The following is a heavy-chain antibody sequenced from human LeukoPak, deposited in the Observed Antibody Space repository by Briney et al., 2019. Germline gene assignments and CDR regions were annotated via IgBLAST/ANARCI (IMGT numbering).Heavy chain of an antibody. J-gene: IGHJ2*01. Sequence: PGGSLRLSCAASGFTFSSYGMHWVRQAPGKGLEWVAVISYDGSNKYYADSVKGRFTISRDNSKNTLYLQMNSLRAEDTAVYYCAKGRIVGATTLPWYFDLWGRGTLVTVPS. CDR3: AKGRIVGATTLPWYFDL. CDR2: ISYDGSNK. D-gene: IGHD1-26*01. CDR1: GFTFSSYG. V-gene: IGHV3-30*18.